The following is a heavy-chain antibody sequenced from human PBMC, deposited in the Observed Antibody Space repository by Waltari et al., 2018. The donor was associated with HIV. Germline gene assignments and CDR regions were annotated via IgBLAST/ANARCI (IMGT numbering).Heavy chain of an antibody. CDR2: ISSSSSTI. Sequence: EVQLVESGGGLVQPGGSLRLSCAASGFTFSDYSMNWVRQAPGKGLEWVSYISSSSSTIYYADSVKGRFTISRDNAKNSLYLQMSSLRAEDTAVYYCARDPVYSGSSLVYYFDYWGQGTLVTVSS. D-gene: IGHD6-6*01. V-gene: IGHV3-48*01. CDR1: GFTFSDYS. J-gene: IGHJ4*02. CDR3: ARDPVYSGSSLVYYFDY.